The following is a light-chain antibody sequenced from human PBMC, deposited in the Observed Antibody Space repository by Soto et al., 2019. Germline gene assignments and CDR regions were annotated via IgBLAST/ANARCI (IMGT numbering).Light chain of an antibody. V-gene: IGKV1-5*01. Sequence: DIQMTQSPSTLSASVGDRVTITCRASQSISSWLAWYQQKPGKAPKLLIYDASSLESGVPPRFSGSGSGTEFTLAISSLQTDDFATYYCQQYNILGVDTFGQGTKLEIK. CDR2: DAS. CDR1: QSISSW. J-gene: IGKJ2*01. CDR3: QQYNILGVDT.